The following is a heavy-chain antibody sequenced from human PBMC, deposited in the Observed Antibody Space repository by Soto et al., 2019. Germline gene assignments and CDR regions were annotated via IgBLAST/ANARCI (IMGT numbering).Heavy chain of an antibody. Sequence: QVQLVQSGAEVKKPGASVKVSCKASGYTFTSYGISWVRQAPGQGLEWMGWISAYNGNTNYAQKLQGRVTMTTDTSTSTAYMELRSMRSDDTAVYYCARDSRITIFGVVIIKLDYWGQGTLVTVSS. V-gene: IGHV1-18*01. J-gene: IGHJ4*02. D-gene: IGHD3-3*01. CDR3: ARDSRITIFGVVIIKLDY. CDR1: GYTFTSYG. CDR2: ISAYNGNT.